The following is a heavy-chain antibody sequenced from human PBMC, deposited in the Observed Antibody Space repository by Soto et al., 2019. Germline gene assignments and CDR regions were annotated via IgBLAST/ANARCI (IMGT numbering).Heavy chain of an antibody. V-gene: IGHV4-4*07. CDR3: SAAAGTGDYYYYGMDV. CDR1: GGSISSYY. CDR2: IYTSGST. D-gene: IGHD6-13*01. Sequence: ATLSLTCTVSGGSISSYYWSWIRQPAGKGLEWIGRIYTSGSTNYNPSLKSRVTMSVDTSKNQFSLKLSSVTAADTAVYYCSAAAGTGDYYYYGMDVWGQGTTVTVSS. J-gene: IGHJ6*02.